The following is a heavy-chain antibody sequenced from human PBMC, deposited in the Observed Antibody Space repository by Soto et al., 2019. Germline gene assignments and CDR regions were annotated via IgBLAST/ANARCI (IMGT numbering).Heavy chain of an antibody. J-gene: IGHJ6*02. CDR1: GGSFSGYY. Sequence: SETLSLTCAVYGGSFSGYYWTWIRQPPGKGLEWIGEINHRGNTNYNPSLKSRVTISVDTSKNQFSLKLTSVTAADTAVYYCARQEVPQWFSKGYYGMDVWDQGTTVTVSS. D-gene: IGHD6-13*01. V-gene: IGHV4-34*01. CDR3: ARQEVPQWFSKGYYGMDV. CDR2: INHRGNT.